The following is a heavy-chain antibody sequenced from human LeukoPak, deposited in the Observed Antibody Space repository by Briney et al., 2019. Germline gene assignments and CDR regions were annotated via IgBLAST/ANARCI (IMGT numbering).Heavy chain of an antibody. V-gene: IGHV1-2*02. CDR1: GYTFTGYY. J-gene: IGHJ4*02. Sequence: GASVKVSCKASGYTFTGYYIHWVRQAPGQGLEWMGWINPNINGTNYAQKLQGRVTMTTDTSTSTAYMELRSLRSDDTAVYYCARTLYYDILTGYYYYFDYWGQGTLVTVSS. D-gene: IGHD3-9*01. CDR2: INPNINGT. CDR3: ARTLYYDILTGYYYYFDY.